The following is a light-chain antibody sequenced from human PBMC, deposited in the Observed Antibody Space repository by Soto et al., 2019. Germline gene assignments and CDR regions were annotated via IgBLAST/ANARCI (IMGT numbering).Light chain of an antibody. CDR2: GNS. Sequence: QLVLTQPPSVSGAPGQRVTISCTGSSSNIGAGYDVHWYQQLPGTAPKLLIYGNSNRPSGVPDRFSGSKSGTSASLAITGLQAEDEADYYCQSYDSSLSGSHVVFGGGTKLIVL. J-gene: IGLJ2*01. CDR3: QSYDSSLSGSHVV. CDR1: SSNIGAGYD. V-gene: IGLV1-40*01.